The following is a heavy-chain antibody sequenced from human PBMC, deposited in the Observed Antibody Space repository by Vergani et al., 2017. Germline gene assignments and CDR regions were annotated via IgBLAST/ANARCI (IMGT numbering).Heavy chain of an antibody. Sequence: EVQLVESGGGLVQPGGSLRLSCAASGFTVSSNYMSWVRQAPGKGLEWVSVIYSGGSTYYADSVKGRFTISRDNSKNTLYLQMNSLRAEDTAVYYCAREGSGWYLSRYFDYWGQGTLVTVSS. V-gene: IGHV3-66*02. CDR3: AREGSGWYLSRYFDY. D-gene: IGHD6-19*01. CDR2: IYSGGST. CDR1: GFTVSSNY. J-gene: IGHJ4*02.